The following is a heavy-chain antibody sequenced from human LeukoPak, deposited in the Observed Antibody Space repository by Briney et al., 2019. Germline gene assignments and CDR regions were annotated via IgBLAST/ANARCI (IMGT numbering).Heavy chain of an antibody. CDR2: ISYDGSNK. CDR3: ARAVHHQRYYFDY. V-gene: IGHV3-30-3*01. CDR1: GFTFSSYA. Sequence: GGSLRLSCAASGFTFSSYAMHWVRQAPGKGLEWVAVISYDGSNKYYADSVKGRFTISRDNSKNTLYLQMNSLRAEDTAVYYCARAVHHQRYYFDYWGQGTLVTVSS. D-gene: IGHD6-25*01. J-gene: IGHJ4*02.